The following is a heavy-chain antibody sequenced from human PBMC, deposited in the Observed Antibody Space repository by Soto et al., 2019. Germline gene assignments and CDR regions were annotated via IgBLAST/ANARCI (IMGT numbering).Heavy chain of an antibody. CDR2: ISSSGDSA. Sequence: PGGSLRLSCAASGFIFSTYAMNWVRQAPGKGLEWVSAISSSGDSAYCAESVRGRFTISRDNSINTLYLQMRSLRPEDTAVYYCAHPRGYGVFDAVDIWGQGTMVTV. V-gene: IGHV3-23*01. CDR3: AHPRGYGVFDAVDI. J-gene: IGHJ3*02. CDR1: GFIFSTYA. D-gene: IGHD4-17*01.